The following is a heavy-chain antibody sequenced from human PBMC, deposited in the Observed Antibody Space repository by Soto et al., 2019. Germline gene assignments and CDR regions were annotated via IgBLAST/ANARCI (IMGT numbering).Heavy chain of an antibody. J-gene: IGHJ4*02. D-gene: IGHD3-10*01. CDR2: ISNDGSNE. Sequence: PGGSLRLSCAGSGFTFSWFGINWGRQAPGKGLEWVARISNDGSNEYYVDSVKGRFTISRDNSKNTLYLQMDSLRAEDTAVYYCAKGEVRGIIPSYFDYWGLGTLVTVSS. V-gene: IGHV3-30*18. CDR3: AKGEVRGIIPSYFDY. CDR1: GFTFSWFG.